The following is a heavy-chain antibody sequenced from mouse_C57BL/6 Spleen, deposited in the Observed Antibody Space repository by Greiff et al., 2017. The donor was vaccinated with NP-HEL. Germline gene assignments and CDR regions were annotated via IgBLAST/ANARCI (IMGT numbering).Heavy chain of an antibody. CDR1: GYTFTSYW. CDR3: ARSSFYDYGDYFGY. J-gene: IGHJ2*01. D-gene: IGHD2-4*01. Sequence: QVQLQQPGAELVKPGASVKLSCKASGYTFTSYWMHWVKQRPGRGLEWIGRIDPNRGGTKYNEKFKSKATLTVDKPSSTAYMQRSSLTSEDSAVYYCARSSFYDYGDYFGYWGQGTTLTVSS. V-gene: IGHV1-72*01. CDR2: IDPNRGGT.